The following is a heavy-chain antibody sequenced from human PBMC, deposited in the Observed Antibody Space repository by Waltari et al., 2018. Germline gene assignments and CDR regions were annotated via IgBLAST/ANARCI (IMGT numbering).Heavy chain of an antibody. D-gene: IGHD1-1*01. CDR3: ARGGSNWDAWFDP. V-gene: IGHV4-30-4*01. CDR1: GDSISSCSYY. CDR2: IYYSGST. J-gene: IGHJ5*02. Sequence: VQLQESGPGLVKPSQTLSLTCTVPGDSISSCSYYWSWIRQPPGKGLEWIGYIYYSGSTYYNPSLKSRLTISVDTSKNQFSLNLNSVTAADTAVYYCARGGSNWDAWFDPWGQGTLVSVSS.